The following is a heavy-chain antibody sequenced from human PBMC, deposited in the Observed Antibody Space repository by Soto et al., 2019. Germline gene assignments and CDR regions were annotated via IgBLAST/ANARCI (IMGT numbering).Heavy chain of an antibody. V-gene: IGHV1-18*01. J-gene: IGHJ3*02. CDR3: ARVPDIVLMVYASGDSAFDI. CDR1: GYTFTSYG. D-gene: IGHD2-8*01. CDR2: ISAYNGNT. Sequence: ASVKVSCKASGYTFTSYGISWVRQAPGQGLERMGWISAYNGNTNYAQKLQGRVTMTTDTSTSTAYMELRSLRPDDTAVYYCARVPDIVLMVYASGDSAFDIWGQGTMVTVSS.